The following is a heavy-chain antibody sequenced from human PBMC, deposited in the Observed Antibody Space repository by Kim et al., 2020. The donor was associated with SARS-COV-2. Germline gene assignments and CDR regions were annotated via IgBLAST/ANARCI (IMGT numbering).Heavy chain of an antibody. V-gene: IGHV3-23*01. D-gene: IGHD3-22*01. CDR2: ISGSGGST. Sequence: GGSLRLSCAASGFTFSSYAMSWVRQAPGKGLEWVSAISGSGGSTYYADSVKGRFTISRDNSKNTLYLQMNSLRAEDTAVYYCAKVRGLKPYYYDSSGYDAFNIWGQGTMVTVSS. J-gene: IGHJ3*02. CDR1: GFTFSSYA. CDR3: AKVRGLKPYYYDSSGYDAFNI.